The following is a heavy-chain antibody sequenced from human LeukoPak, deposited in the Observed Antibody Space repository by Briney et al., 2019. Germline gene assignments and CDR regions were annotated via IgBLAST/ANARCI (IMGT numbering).Heavy chain of an antibody. CDR3: AREVGSYSEGDY. CDR1: GGTFSSYA. V-gene: IGHV1-69*04. D-gene: IGHD1-26*01. CDR2: IIPILGIA. J-gene: IGHJ4*02. Sequence: ASVTVSCKASGGTFSSYAIRWVRQAPGQGLEWMGRIIPILGIANYAQKCQGRVTITADKATSTAYMELSSLRSEDTAVYYCAREVGSYSEGDYWGQGTLVTVSS.